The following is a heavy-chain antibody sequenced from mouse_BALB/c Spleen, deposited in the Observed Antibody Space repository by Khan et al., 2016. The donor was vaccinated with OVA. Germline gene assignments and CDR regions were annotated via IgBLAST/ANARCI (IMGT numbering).Heavy chain of an antibody. V-gene: IGHV3-8*02. CDR3: ARYGDDYRYFDY. J-gene: IGHJ2*01. Sequence: VQLRQSGPSLVKPSQTLSLTCSVTGDSITSGYWNWIRKFPGNKLEYMGYISYSGSTYYNPSLKSRISITRDTSKNQYYLQLNSVTTEDTATYYCARYGDDYRYFDYWGQGTTLTVSS. CDR2: ISYSGST. CDR1: GDSITSGY. D-gene: IGHD2-4*01.